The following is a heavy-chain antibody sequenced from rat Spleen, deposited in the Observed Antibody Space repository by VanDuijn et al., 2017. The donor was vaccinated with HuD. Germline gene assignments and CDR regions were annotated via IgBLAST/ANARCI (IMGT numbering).Heavy chain of an antibody. Sequence: EVQLQESGPGLVKPSQSLSLTCSVTGFSITNTYRWNWIRKFPGNKLEWMGYFDSAGSTNYNPYLKSRISITRDTSKNQFFLQVNSVTTEDTATYYCARSAILRIVRDVMDAWGQGTSVTVSS. J-gene: IGHJ4*01. D-gene: IGHD1-6*01. CDR1: GFSITNTYR. CDR3: ARSAILRIVRDVMDA. V-gene: IGHV3-3*01. CDR2: FDSAGST.